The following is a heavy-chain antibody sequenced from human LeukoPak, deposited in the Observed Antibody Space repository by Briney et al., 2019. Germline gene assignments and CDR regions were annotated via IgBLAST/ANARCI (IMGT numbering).Heavy chain of an antibody. V-gene: IGHV1-69*04. CDR1: GGTFSSYA. Sequence: GSSVKVSCKASGGTFSSYAISWVRQAPGQALEWVGRVIPTLGIANYAQSFQGRVTITADKSTGTAYMQLSSLRSEDTAVYYCAREYGGGYSYGYYYWGQGTLVSVSS. D-gene: IGHD5-18*01. J-gene: IGHJ4*02. CDR3: AREYGGGYSYGYYY. CDR2: VIPTLGIA.